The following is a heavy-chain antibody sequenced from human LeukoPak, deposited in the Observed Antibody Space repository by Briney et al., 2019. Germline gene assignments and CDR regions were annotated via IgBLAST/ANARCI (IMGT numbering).Heavy chain of an antibody. CDR3: ARNVSAGYFDY. CDR2: VYYSGST. Sequence: PSETPSLTCSVSGGSISGTTYYWAWIRQPPGKGLEWIGSVYYSGSTSYSPSLKRRVTISVDTSKNQFSLRLSSVTAADTAVYHCARNVSAGYFDYWGQGTLVTVSS. V-gene: IGHV4-39*01. D-gene: IGHD2-8*01. CDR1: GGSISGTTYY. J-gene: IGHJ4*02.